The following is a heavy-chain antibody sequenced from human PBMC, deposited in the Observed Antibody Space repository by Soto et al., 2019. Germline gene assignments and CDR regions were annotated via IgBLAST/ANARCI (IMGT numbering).Heavy chain of an antibody. CDR1: GFTFSTYS. V-gene: IGHV3-23*01. CDR2: INGSGGST. Sequence: GGSLRLSCAASGFTFSTYSMNWVRQAPGKGLEWVSYINGSGGSTYYTPSMKGRFTISRDNAKSTLYLQMNSLRAEDTAVYYCAKDSRCGGDCPDAFDIWGQGTMVTVSS. D-gene: IGHD2-21*02. CDR3: AKDSRCGGDCPDAFDI. J-gene: IGHJ3*02.